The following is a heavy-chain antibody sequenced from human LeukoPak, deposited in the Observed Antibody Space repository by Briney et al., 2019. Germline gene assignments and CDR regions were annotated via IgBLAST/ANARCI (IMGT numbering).Heavy chain of an antibody. CDR3: ARAPVKGVGYFDY. D-gene: IGHD1-26*01. J-gene: IGHJ4*02. CDR2: INPNSGGT. V-gene: IGHV1-2*02. Sequence: GASVKVSCKASGYTFTGYYMHWVRQAPGQGLEWMGWINPNSGGTNYAQKFQGRVTMTRDTSTSTVYMELSSLRSEDTAVYYCARAPVKGVGYFDYWGQGTLVTVSS. CDR1: GYTFTGYY.